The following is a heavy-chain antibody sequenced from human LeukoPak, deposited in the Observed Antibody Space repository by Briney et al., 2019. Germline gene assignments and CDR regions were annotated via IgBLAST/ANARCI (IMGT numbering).Heavy chain of an antibody. CDR3: ARMHSSSWYVLVPDY. V-gene: IGHV3-30*02. J-gene: IGHJ4*02. CDR1: GFTFSSYG. CDR2: IRYDGSNK. D-gene: IGHD6-13*01. Sequence: GGSLRLSCAASGFTFSSYGMHWVRQAPGKGLEWVAFIRYDGSNKYYADSVKGRFTISRDNSKNTLYLQMNSLRADDTAAYYCARMHSSSWYVLVPDYWGQGTLVTVSS.